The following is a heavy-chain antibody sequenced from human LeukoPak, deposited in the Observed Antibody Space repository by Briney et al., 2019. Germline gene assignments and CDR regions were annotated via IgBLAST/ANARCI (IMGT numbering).Heavy chain of an antibody. Sequence: SETLSLTCAVSGDSISSDDYSWSWIRQPPGKGLEWIGYFDHSGSTYYNPSLKSRVTISVDRSKKQFSLKLTSVTAADTAVYYCARGRYSYGPSRAPYYFDYWGQGTLVTVSS. CDR2: FDHSGST. CDR3: ARGRYSYGPSRAPYYFDY. V-gene: IGHV4-30-2*01. J-gene: IGHJ4*02. D-gene: IGHD5-18*01. CDR1: GDSISSDDYS.